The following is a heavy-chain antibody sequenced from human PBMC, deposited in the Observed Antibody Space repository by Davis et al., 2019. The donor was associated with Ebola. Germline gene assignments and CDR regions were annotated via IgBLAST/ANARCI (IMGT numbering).Heavy chain of an antibody. CDR1: GYSFTGYY. V-gene: IGHV1-2*02. D-gene: IGHD3-3*01. J-gene: IGHJ4*02. CDR3: AREVLGVVIIGHFDY. Sequence: ALVKVSCKASGYSFTGYYIHWVRQAPGQGLEWMGWINPNSGGTNYAQKFQGRVTMTRDTSISTAYMDLSRLRSDDTAMYYCAREVLGVVIIGHFDYWGQGTLVTVSS. CDR2: INPNSGGT.